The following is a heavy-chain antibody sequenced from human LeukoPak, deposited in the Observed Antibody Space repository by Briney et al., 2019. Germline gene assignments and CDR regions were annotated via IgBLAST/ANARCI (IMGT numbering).Heavy chain of an antibody. D-gene: IGHD5-12*01. Sequence: GGSLRLSCAASGFTFSSYAMSWVRQAPGKGLEWVSAISGSGGSTYYADSVKGRFTISRDNSKNTLYLQMNSLRAEDTAVYYCARRALEYNGYDQTFNYWGQGTLVTVSS. CDR1: GFTFSSYA. CDR2: ISGSGGST. J-gene: IGHJ4*02. V-gene: IGHV3-23*01. CDR3: ARRALEYNGYDQTFNY.